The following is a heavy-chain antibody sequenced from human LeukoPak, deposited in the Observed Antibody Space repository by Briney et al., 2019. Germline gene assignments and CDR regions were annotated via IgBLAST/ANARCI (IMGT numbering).Heavy chain of an antibody. CDR3: ARVSDSKGGDY. Sequence: SETLSLTRTVSGGSISSGDYYWSWIRQPPGKGLEWIGYIYYSGSTYYNPSLKSRVTTSVDTSKNQFSLKLSSVTAADTAVYYCARVSDSKGGDYWGQGTLVTVSS. CDR2: IYYSGST. J-gene: IGHJ4*02. D-gene: IGHD3-22*01. CDR1: GGSISSGDYY. V-gene: IGHV4-30-4*01.